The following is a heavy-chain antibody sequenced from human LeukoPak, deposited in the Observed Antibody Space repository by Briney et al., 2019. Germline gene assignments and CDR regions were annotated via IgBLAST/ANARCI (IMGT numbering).Heavy chain of an antibody. CDR3: ARADITGTVSGLFDY. V-gene: IGHV4-38-2*02. J-gene: IGHJ4*02. Sequence: SETPSLTCTVSGYSITSGYYWGWIRQPPGKGLEWIGSIYHSGSTFYNPSLKSRVTISVDTSKNQFSLKLRSVTAADTAVYYCARADITGTVSGLFDYWGQGTLVTVSS. CDR1: GYSITSGYY. D-gene: IGHD1/OR15-1a*01. CDR2: IYHSGST.